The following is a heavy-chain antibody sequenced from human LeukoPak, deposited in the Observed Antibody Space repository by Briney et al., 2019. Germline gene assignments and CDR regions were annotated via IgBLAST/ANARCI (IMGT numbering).Heavy chain of an antibody. V-gene: IGHV3-21*01. CDR3: ARCYGDYVYDYYYYGMDV. CDR1: GFTFNSYS. J-gene: IGHJ6*04. D-gene: IGHD4-17*01. CDR2: ISSSSSYI. Sequence: GGSLRLSCAASGFTFNSYSMNWVRQAPGKGLEWVSSISSSSSYIYYADSVKGRFTISRDNAKNSLYLQMNSLRAEDTAVYYCARCYGDYVYDYYYYGMDVWGEGTTVTLST.